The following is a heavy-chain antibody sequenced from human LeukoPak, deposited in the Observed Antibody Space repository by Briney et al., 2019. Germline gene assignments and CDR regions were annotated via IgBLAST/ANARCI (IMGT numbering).Heavy chain of an antibody. D-gene: IGHD6-6*01. V-gene: IGHV4-59*12. J-gene: IGHJ5*02. CDR3: ARGPLQTIAARRVLNWFDP. CDR2: IYYSGST. Sequence: SETLSLTCTVSGGSISSYYWSWIRQPPGKGLEWIGYIYYSGSTNYNPSLKSRVTISVDTSKNQFSLKLSSVTAADTAVYYCARGPLQTIAARRVLNWFDPWGQGTLVTVSS. CDR1: GGSISSYY.